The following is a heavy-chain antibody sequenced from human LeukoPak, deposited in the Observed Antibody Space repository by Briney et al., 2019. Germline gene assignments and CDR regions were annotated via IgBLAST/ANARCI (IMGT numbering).Heavy chain of an antibody. CDR1: GFTFSSFW. V-gene: IGHV3-7*01. J-gene: IGHJ3*01. D-gene: IGHD4-17*01. CDR3: ARDGGRDDYGD. CDR2: IKQDGSER. Sequence: PGGSLRLSCAASGFTFSSFWMSWVRQSPGKGLEWVANIKQDGSERKYADSVKGRFTISRDNAKNSLYLQMTSLRVDDAAVYYCARDGGRDDYGDWGPGTMVTVSS.